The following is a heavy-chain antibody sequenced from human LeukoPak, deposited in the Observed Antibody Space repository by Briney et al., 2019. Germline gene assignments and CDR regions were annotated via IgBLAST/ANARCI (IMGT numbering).Heavy chain of an antibody. J-gene: IGHJ1*01. CDR2: ISSGSTYI. CDR3: AKDGLLVAVAGQQFIQH. CDR1: ESTFSTYN. Sequence: PGGSLRLSCVASESTFSTYNMNWVRQAPGKGLEWVSFISSGSTYIDYADSVKGRFAISRDNANNSLYLQMNSLRAEDTAVYYCAKDGLLVAVAGQQFIQHWGQGTLVTVSS. D-gene: IGHD6-19*01. V-gene: IGHV3-21*01.